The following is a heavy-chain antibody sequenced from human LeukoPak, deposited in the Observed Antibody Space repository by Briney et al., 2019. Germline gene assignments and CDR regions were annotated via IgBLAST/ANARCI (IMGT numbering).Heavy chain of an antibody. CDR2: IKQDGREK. J-gene: IGHJ4*02. Sequence: GGSLRLSCAASGFTFSSYWMSWVRQAPGKGLEWVANIKQDGREKYYVDSVKGRFTISRDNAKNSLYLQMNSLRAEDTAVYYCARDRQYYDFWTFDYWGQGTLVTVSS. D-gene: IGHD3-3*01. CDR3: ARDRQYYDFWTFDY. CDR1: GFTFSSYW. V-gene: IGHV3-7*01.